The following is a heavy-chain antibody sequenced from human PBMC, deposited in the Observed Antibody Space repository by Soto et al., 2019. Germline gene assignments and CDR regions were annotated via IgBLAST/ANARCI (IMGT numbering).Heavy chain of an antibody. D-gene: IGHD2-2*01. CDR3: AKRYCSSTSCYAVDAFDI. Sequence: GGSLRLSCAASGFTFSSYAMSWVRQAPGKGLEWVSAISGSGGSTYYADSVKGRFTISRDNSKNTLYLQMNSLRAEDTVVYYCAKRYCSSTSCYAVDAFDIWGQGTMVTVSS. V-gene: IGHV3-23*01. J-gene: IGHJ3*02. CDR2: ISGSGGST. CDR1: GFTFSSYA.